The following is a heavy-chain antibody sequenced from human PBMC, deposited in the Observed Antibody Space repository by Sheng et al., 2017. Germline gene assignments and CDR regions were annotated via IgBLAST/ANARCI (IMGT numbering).Heavy chain of an antibody. J-gene: IGHJ6*03. CDR3: ARDQYIAARDYYYYYMDV. CDR1: GGSISSYY. D-gene: IGHD6-6*01. CDR2: IYTSGST. Sequence: QVQLQESGPGLVKPSETLSLTCTVSGGSISSYYWSWIRQPAGKGLEWIGRIYTSGSTNYNPSLKSRVTMSVDTSKNQFSLKLSSVTAADTAVYYCARDQYIAARDYYYYYMDVWGKGTTVTVSS. V-gene: IGHV4-4*07.